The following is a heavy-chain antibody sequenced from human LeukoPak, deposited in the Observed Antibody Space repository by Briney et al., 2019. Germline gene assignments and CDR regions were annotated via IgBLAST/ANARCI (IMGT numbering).Heavy chain of an antibody. CDR2: IYPNRGGT. CDR1: GYTFTGYY. Sequence: ASVKVSCKASGYTFTGYYMHWVRQAPGQGLEWMGWIYPNRGGTNYAQKFQGRVTVTRDTSISTAYMELSRLRSDDTAVYYCAREAYDSGNFRTDYYYMDVWGIGTTVTVSS. J-gene: IGHJ6*03. D-gene: IGHD3-10*01. V-gene: IGHV1-2*02. CDR3: AREAYDSGNFRTDYYYMDV.